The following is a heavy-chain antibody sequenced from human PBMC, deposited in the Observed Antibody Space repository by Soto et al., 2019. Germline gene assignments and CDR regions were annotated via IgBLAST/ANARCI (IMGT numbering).Heavy chain of an antibody. V-gene: IGHV1-69*04. Sequence: SVKVSCKASGGTFSSYTISWVRQAPGQGLEWMGRIIPILGIANYAQKFQGRVTITADKSTSTAYMELSSLRSEDTAVYYCARDQRVTMVRGVKVLNYYYYYMDVWGKGTTVTVSS. CDR2: IIPILGIA. CDR3: ARDQRVTMVRGVKVLNYYYYYMDV. D-gene: IGHD3-10*01. CDR1: GGTFSSYT. J-gene: IGHJ6*03.